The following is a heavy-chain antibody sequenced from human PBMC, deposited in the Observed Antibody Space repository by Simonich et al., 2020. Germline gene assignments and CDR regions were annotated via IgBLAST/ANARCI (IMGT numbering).Heavy chain of an antibody. Sequence: QVQLVQSGAEVKKPGASVKVSCKASGYTFTSYGISWVRQAPGQGLEWMGWISASNGNPNHEQTLQGRVTMTTDKSTSTAYMELRSLRSDDTAVYYCARASRGTWWYYYFDYWGQGTLVTVSS. J-gene: IGHJ4*02. CDR3: ARASRGTWWYYYFDY. CDR2: ISASNGNP. D-gene: IGHD2-15*01. CDR1: GYTFTSYG. V-gene: IGHV1-18*01.